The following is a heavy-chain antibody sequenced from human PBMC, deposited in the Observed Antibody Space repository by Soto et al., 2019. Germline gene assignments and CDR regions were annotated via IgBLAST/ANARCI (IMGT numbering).Heavy chain of an antibody. CDR1: GYTFTTYG. CDR3: ARTGDSSSYDP. D-gene: IGHD6-6*01. Sequence: GASVKVSCKASGYTFTTYGITWVRQAPGQGLEWLGWISTYNGNTNYAQKVQDRVTMTTDTSTSTAYMEVRSLRYDDTAVYYCARTGDSSSYDPWGQGTLVTVSS. CDR2: ISTYNGNT. J-gene: IGHJ5*02. V-gene: IGHV1-18*01.